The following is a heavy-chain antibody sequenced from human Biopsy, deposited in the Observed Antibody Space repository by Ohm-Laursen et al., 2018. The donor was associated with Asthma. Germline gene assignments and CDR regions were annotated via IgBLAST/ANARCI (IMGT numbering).Heavy chain of an antibody. CDR3: AKDKVGAANSYQYGMDV. V-gene: IGHV3-23*01. CDR2: ISGNGDNT. Sequence: SLRLSCAASEFPFSSYAVNWVRQAPGKGLEWVSAISGNGDNTHYSDSVQGRFIISRDNSKNTLYLQMNSLRVEDTAIYFCAKDKVGAANSYQYGMDVWGQGTTVTVSS. CDR1: EFPFSSYA. J-gene: IGHJ6*02. D-gene: IGHD1-26*01.